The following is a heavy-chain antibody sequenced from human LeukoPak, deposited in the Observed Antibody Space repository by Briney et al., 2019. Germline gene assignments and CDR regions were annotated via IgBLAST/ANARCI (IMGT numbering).Heavy chain of an antibody. J-gene: IGHJ4*02. CDR3: ARDHFSSPPDY. V-gene: IGHV3-21*01. CDR1: GFTFSSYS. CDR2: ISSSSSYI. D-gene: IGHD6-6*01. Sequence: GGSLRLSCTASGFTFSSYSTNWVRQAPGKGLGWVSSISSSSSYIYYADSVKGRFTISRDNAKNSLYLQMNSLRAEDTAVYYCARDHFSSPPDYWGQGTLVTVSS.